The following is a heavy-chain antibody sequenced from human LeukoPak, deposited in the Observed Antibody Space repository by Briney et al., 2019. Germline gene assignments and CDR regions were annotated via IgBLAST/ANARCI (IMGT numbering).Heavy chain of an antibody. CDR3: ARVRDGYNYLGAFDI. CDR2: ISYDGSNK. D-gene: IGHD5-24*01. Sequence: GGSLRLSCAASGFTFSSYAMHWVRQAPGKGLEWVAVISYDGSNKYYADSVKGRFTISRDNSKNTLYLQMNSLRAEDTAVYYCARVRDGYNYLGAFDIWGQATMVTVSS. V-gene: IGHV3-30*04. J-gene: IGHJ3*02. CDR1: GFTFSSYA.